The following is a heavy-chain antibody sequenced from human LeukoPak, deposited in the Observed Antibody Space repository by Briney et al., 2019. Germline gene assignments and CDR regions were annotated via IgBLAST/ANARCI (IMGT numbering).Heavy chain of an antibody. D-gene: IGHD3-22*01. CDR1: GGSISSSSYY. Sequence: SETLSLTCTVSGGSISSSSYYWGWIRQPPGKGLEWIGSIYYSGSTYYNPSLKSRVTISVDTSKNQFSLKLSSVTAADTAVYYCAREPYYYDSSGYYLPFDYWGQGTLVTVSS. J-gene: IGHJ4*02. CDR2: IYYSGST. V-gene: IGHV4-39*02. CDR3: AREPYYYDSSGYYLPFDY.